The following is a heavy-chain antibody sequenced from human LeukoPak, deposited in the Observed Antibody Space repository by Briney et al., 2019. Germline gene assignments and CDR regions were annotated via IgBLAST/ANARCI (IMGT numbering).Heavy chain of an antibody. CDR1: GYTFTSYG. J-gene: IGHJ4*02. CDR2: IRNDNT. V-gene: IGHV1-18*01. D-gene: IGHD2-21*02. CDR3: ARDCGGDCYVSGSDY. Sequence: ASVKVSCKASGYTFTSYGISWVRQAPGQGLEWMGWIRNDNTKYAQKLQGRVTMTTDTSTTIAYVEVRSLRSDDTAVYYCARDCGGDCYVSGSDYWGQGTLVTVSS.